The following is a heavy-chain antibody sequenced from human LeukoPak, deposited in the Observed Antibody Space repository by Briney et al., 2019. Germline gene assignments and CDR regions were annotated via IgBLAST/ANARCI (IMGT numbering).Heavy chain of an antibody. CDR2: INPNSGGT. J-gene: IGHJ3*02. D-gene: IGHD3-22*01. Sequence: GASVKVSCKASGYTFTGYYTHWVRQAPGQGLEWVGWINPNSGGTNYAQKFQGWVTMTRDTSISTAYMELSRLRSDDTAVYYCARVKYYYDSSGYSPRAFDIWGQGTMVTVSS. CDR1: GYTFTGYY. CDR3: ARVKYYYDSSGYSPRAFDI. V-gene: IGHV1-2*04.